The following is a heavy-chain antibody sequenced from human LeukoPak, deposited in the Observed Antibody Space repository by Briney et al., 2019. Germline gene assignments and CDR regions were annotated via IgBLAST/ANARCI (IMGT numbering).Heavy chain of an antibody. V-gene: IGHV4-59*12. CDR2: IYYSGST. Sequence: SETLSLTCTVYGGSISSYYWSWIRQPPGKGLEWMGYIYYSGSTNYNPSLKSRVTISVDTSKNQFSLKLSPVTAADTAVYYCARDQRSGYTGYDYYYYYYMDVWGKGTTVTVSS. J-gene: IGHJ6*03. CDR1: GGSISSYY. CDR3: ARDQRSGYTGYDYYYYYYMDV. D-gene: IGHD5-12*01.